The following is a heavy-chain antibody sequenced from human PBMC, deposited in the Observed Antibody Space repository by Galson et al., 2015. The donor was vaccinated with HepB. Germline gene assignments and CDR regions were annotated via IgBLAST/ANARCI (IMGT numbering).Heavy chain of an antibody. CDR1: GFTFSRYA. V-gene: IGHV3-30*03. J-gene: IGHJ2*01. D-gene: IGHD3-9*01. Sequence: SLRLSCAASGFTFSRYAMHWVRQAPGKGLEWVAVMSYDGSSKYYADSVKGRFTISRDNSKNTLYLQMSSLRAEDTAVYYCATMTRRYYDLLTGEWYFDLWGRGTLVTVSS. CDR2: MSYDGSSK. CDR3: ATMTRRYYDLLTGEWYFDL.